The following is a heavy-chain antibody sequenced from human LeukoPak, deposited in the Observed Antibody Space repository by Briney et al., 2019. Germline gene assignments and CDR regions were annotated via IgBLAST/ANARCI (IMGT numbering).Heavy chain of an antibody. V-gene: IGHV3-23*01. CDR1: GFTFSSYA. Sequence: GGSLRLSCAASGFTFSSYAMSWVRQAPGKGLEWVSAISGSGGSTYYADSVKGRFTISRDNSKNTLYLQMNSLRAEDTAVYYCAKKGMVRGTNELGYWGQGTLVTVSS. CDR2: ISGSGGST. D-gene: IGHD3-10*01. J-gene: IGHJ4*02. CDR3: AKKGMVRGTNELGY.